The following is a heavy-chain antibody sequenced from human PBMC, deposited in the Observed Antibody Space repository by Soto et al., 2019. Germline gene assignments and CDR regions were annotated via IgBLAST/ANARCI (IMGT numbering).Heavy chain of an antibody. CDR1: GFTFSALG. CDR2: MSYDGILK. Sequence: SLILSCESSGFTFSALGMHWVRQAPGKRLDCVAIMSYDGILKYYADPVKGRFTISRDTSKSALYLQMNSLRPEGTAVYYCAKAFKISGGHYGSLNYYYHKDVWAQGTTVAVYS. D-gene: IGHD3-10*01. V-gene: IGHV3-30*18. CDR3: AKAFKISGGHYGSLNYYYHKDV. J-gene: IGHJ6*02.